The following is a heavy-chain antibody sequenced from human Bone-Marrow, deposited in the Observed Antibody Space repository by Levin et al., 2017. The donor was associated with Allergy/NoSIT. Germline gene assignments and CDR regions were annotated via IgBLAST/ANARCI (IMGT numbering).Heavy chain of an antibody. V-gene: IGHV3-23*01. J-gene: IGHJ4*02. D-gene: IGHD1-26*01. Sequence: GESLKISCAASGFTFSSYAMSWVRQAPGKGLEWVSAISGSGGSTYYADSVKGRFTISRDNSKNTLYLQMNSLRAEDTAIYYCAKLDSGNYGGSFDYWGQGALVTVSS. CDR1: GFTFSSYA. CDR3: AKLDSGNYGGSFDY. CDR2: ISGSGGST.